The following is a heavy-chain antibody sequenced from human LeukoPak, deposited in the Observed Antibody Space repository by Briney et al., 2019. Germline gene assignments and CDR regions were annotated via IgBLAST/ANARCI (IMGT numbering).Heavy chain of an antibody. J-gene: IGHJ6*03. D-gene: IGHD2-2*01. CDR1: GFTFSSYG. Sequence: GGSLRLSCAASGFTFSSYGMHWVRQAPGKGLEWVAVIWYDGSNKYYADSVKGRFTISRDNSKNTLYLQMNSLRAEDTAVYYCANYPPYCSSTSCYAAPNMDAWGKGTTVTVSS. CDR2: IWYDGSNK. CDR3: ANYPPYCSSTSCYAAPNMDA. V-gene: IGHV3-33*06.